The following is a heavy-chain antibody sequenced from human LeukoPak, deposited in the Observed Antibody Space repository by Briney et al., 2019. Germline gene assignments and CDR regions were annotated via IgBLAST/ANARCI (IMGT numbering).Heavy chain of an antibody. CDR1: GGTFSSYA. CDR2: IIPIFGTA. J-gene: IGHJ4*02. D-gene: IGHD3-10*01. V-gene: IGHV1-69*13. Sequence: SVKVSCKASGGTFSSYAISWVRQAPGQGLEWMGGIIPIFGTANYAQKFQGRVTITADGSTSTAYMELSSLRSEDTAVYYCASAGVWFGELSSFDYWGQGTLVTVSS. CDR3: ASAGVWFGELSSFDY.